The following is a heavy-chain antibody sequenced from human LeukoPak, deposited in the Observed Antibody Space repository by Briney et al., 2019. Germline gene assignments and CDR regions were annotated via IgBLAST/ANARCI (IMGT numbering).Heavy chain of an antibody. V-gene: IGHV3-74*01. CDR3: ARGRYSISSGAADY. J-gene: IGHJ4*02. Sequence: GGSLRLSCAASGFTFSSYWMYWVRQAPGKGLVWVSRMNSDGSSTSYADSVKGRSTISRDNAKDTLYLQMNSLRAEDTAVYYCARGRYSISSGAADYWGQGTLVTVSS. CDR2: MNSDGSST. D-gene: IGHD6-6*01. CDR1: GFTFSSYW.